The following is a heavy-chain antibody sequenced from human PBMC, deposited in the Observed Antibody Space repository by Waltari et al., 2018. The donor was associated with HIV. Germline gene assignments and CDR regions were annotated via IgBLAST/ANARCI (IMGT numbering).Heavy chain of an antibody. CDR2: INPNSGGT. CDR1: GYTFTGYY. V-gene: IGHV1-2*02. Sequence: QVQLVQSGAEVKKPGASVKISCKASGYTFTGYYMHWVRQAPGQGLEWMGWINPNSGGTNYAQKFQGRVTMTRDTSISTAYMELSRLRSDDTAVYYCARGYYYDSSGRGAFDIWGQGTMVTVSS. CDR3: ARGYYYDSSGRGAFDI. J-gene: IGHJ3*02. D-gene: IGHD3-22*01.